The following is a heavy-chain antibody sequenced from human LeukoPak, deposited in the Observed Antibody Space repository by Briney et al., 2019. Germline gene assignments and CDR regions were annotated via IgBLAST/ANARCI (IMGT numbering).Heavy chain of an antibody. J-gene: IGHJ4*02. D-gene: IGHD6-6*01. V-gene: IGHV3-30*01. CDR3: ARETEYSSSSHFDY. CDR2: ISYDGSNK. CDR1: GFAFSNYA. Sequence: GSLRLSCAASGFAFSNYAMHWVRQAPGKGLEWVAVISYDGSNKYYADSVKGQFTISRDNSKNTLYLQMNSLRAEDTAVYYCARETEYSSSSHFDYWGQGTLVTVSS.